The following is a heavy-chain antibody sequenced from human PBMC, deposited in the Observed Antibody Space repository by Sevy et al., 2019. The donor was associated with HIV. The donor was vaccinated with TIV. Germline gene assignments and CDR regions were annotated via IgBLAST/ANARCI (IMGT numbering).Heavy chain of an antibody. V-gene: IGHV3-72*01. CDR3: TRVGSLWYFDL. Sequence: GGSLRLSCAASGFTFSDHYMDWVRQAPGKGLEWVGRVRKKVNSYTTEYAASVKDRFTISREDSQNSLYLQMNSLKTVEPAVYYCTRVGSLWYFDLWGRGTLATVSS. CDR1: GFTFSDHY. J-gene: IGHJ2*01. D-gene: IGHD3-10*01. CDR2: VRKKVNSYTT.